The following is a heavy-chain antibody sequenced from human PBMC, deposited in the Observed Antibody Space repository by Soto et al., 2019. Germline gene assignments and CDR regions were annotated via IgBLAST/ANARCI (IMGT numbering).Heavy chain of an antibody. CDR2: ISWNSGCI. CDR1: GFTFDDYA. Sequence: EVQLVKSGGGLVQPGRSLRLSCAASGFTFDDYAMHWVRPAQGKVLDWVSGISWNSGCIAYVDSVKGRFTISRDNAKKSLHLEMNSLRSDDTALYYCTKSLVPQLDNNWFDPWGQGTLVTVSS. D-gene: IGHD6-13*01. CDR3: TKSLVPQLDNNWFDP. V-gene: IGHV3-9*01. J-gene: IGHJ5*02.